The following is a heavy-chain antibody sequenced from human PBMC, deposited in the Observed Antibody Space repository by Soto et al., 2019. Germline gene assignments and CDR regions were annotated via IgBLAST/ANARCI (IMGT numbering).Heavy chain of an antibody. CDR2: IYYSGST. CDR1: GGSISSSSYY. D-gene: IGHD1-26*01. Sequence: PSETLSLTCTVSGGSISSSSYYWGWIRQPPGKGLEWIGHIYYSGSTNYNPSLKSQGTISVDMSKNQFSLKLSSVTAADTAVYDGAGVEATTGIDDGGKGTLGTVSS. CDR3: AGVEATTGIDD. V-gene: IGHV4-61*05. J-gene: IGHJ4*02.